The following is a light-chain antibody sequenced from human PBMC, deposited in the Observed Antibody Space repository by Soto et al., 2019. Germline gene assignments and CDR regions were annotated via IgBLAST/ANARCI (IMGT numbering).Light chain of an antibody. Sequence: EIVMTQSPATLSVSPGERATLSCRASQSVSTNLAWYQQKPGQAPRLLISDASTRVTGIPVRFSGSGSGTEFTLTISRLEPEDFAVYYCQQYGSSGTFGQGTKV. V-gene: IGKV3-15*01. CDR3: QQYGSSGT. CDR1: QSVSTN. CDR2: DAS. J-gene: IGKJ1*01.